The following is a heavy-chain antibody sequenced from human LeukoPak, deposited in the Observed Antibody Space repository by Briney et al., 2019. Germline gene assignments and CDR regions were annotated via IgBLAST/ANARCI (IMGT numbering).Heavy chain of an antibody. V-gene: IGHV1-46*01. J-gene: IGHJ4*02. CDR1: GYTFTSYY. Sequence: ASVKVSCKASGYTFTSYYMHWVRQASGQGLEWMGIINPAGGSTSYAQKFQGRVTMTRDTSTSTVYMELSSLRSEDTAVYYCAILTNYYFDYWGQGTLVTVSS. CDR3: AILTNYYFDY. CDR2: INPAGGST. D-gene: IGHD1-1*01.